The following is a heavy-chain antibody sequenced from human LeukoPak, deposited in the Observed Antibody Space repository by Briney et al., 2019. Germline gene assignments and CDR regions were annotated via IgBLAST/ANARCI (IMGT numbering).Heavy chain of an antibody. CDR2: IRYDGADK. J-gene: IGHJ4*02. CDR3: AKTTYYDILTGYQRTFYFDY. Sequence: GGSLRLSCAASGFTFRTFGMHWVRQAPGKGLEWVAFIRYDGADKFYADSVKGRFTISRDNSKNTAYLQMNSLRAEGTAVYYCAKTTYYDILTGYQRTFYFDYWGQGTLVTVSS. D-gene: IGHD3-9*01. V-gene: IGHV3-30*02. CDR1: GFTFRTFG.